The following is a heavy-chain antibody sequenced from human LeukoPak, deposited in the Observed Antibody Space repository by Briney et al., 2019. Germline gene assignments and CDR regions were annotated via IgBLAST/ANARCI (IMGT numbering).Heavy chain of an antibody. CDR1: GFTFSSYS. CDR3: ARDLLAAAGTGHY. CDR2: IKQDGSEK. V-gene: IGHV3-7*01. D-gene: IGHD6-13*01. Sequence: GGSLRLSCAASGFTFSSYSMNWVRQAPGKGLEWVANIKQDGSEKYYVDSVKGRFTISRDNAKNSLYLQMNSLRAEDTAVYYCARDLLAAAGTGHYWGQGTLVTVSS. J-gene: IGHJ4*02.